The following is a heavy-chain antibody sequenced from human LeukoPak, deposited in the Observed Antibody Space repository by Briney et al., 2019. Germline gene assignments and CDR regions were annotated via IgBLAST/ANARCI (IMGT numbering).Heavy chain of an antibody. J-gene: IGHJ4*02. Sequence: ASVKVSCKASGYTFTSYGISWVRQAPGQGLEWMGWISAYNGNTNYAQKRQGRVTMTTDTSTSTAYMELRSLRTDDTAVYYCARDGDAIVVVPAARLTPLDYWGQGTLVTVSS. CDR1: GYTFTSYG. D-gene: IGHD2-2*01. CDR3: ARDGDAIVVVPAARLTPLDY. CDR2: ISAYNGNT. V-gene: IGHV1-18*01.